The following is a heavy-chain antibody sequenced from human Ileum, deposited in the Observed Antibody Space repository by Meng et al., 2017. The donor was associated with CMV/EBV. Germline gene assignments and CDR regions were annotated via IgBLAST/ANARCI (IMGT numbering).Heavy chain of an antibody. CDR2: ISGSSTTI. Sequence: LGFTSSDYFIGWVRQAPGMGLVWLSYISGSSTTISYTDSVKGRFTISRDNAQNSLYLQMNSLRVEDTAIYYCARDGHESSTSNYDYWGQGTLVTVSS. CDR3: ARDGHESSTSNYDY. CDR1: GFTSSDYF. V-gene: IGHV3-11*01. J-gene: IGHJ4*02. D-gene: IGHD2-2*01.